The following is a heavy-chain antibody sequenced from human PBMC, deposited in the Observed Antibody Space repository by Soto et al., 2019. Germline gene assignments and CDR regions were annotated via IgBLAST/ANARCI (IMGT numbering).Heavy chain of an antibody. D-gene: IGHD2-2*01. Sequence: GGSLRLSCAASGFTFSSYAMSWVRQAPGKGLEWVSAISGSGGSTYYTDSVKGRFTISRDNSKNTLYLQMNSLRAEDTAVYYCAKGKRVGVPAAYIDYWGQGTLVTVSS. CDR2: ISGSGGST. V-gene: IGHV3-23*01. CDR1: GFTFSSYA. J-gene: IGHJ4*02. CDR3: AKGKRVGVPAAYIDY.